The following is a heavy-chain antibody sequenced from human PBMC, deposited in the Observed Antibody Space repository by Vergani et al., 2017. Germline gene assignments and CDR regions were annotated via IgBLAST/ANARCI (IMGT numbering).Heavy chain of an antibody. J-gene: IGHJ3*01. CDR2: INPNSGGT. CDR1: GYSFNSNY. D-gene: IGHD2-15*01. V-gene: IGHV1-2*02. CDR3: AAAVVVDAFDV. Sequence: QEQLVQSGAEVKKPGAAVKVSCKASGYSFNSNYIHWVRQAPGQGLEWMGWINPNSGGTYYAQKFQGRVTVTRDTSISTAYMELIGLGADDTAVYYCAAAVVVDAFDVWAQGTMVTVSP.